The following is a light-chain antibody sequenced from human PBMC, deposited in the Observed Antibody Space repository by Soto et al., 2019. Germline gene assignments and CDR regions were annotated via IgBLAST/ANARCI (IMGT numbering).Light chain of an antibody. CDR2: DVT. V-gene: IGLV2-14*01. Sequence: QCVRTQPASVSWPPGHSITISCTGTSSDVGAYNYVSWYQHHPGKAPRLVIYDVTNRPSGISDRFSGSKSGNTASLTISGLLAEEEADYYCTSYTSTSTYVFGTGTKVTVL. CDR3: TSYTSTSTYV. J-gene: IGLJ1*01. CDR1: SSDVGAYNY.